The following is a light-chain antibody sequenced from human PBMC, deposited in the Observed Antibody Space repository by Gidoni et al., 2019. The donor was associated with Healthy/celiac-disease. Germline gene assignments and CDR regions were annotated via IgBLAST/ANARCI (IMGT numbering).Light chain of an antibody. CDR3: QQRINWPSLT. V-gene: IGKV3-11*01. CDR1: QSVSSY. Sequence: EIVLTQSPATLSLSPGERATLSCRASQSVSSYLAWYQQKPGQAPRLLIYDASNRATGIPARFSGSGSGTDFTLTISSLEPEDFAVYYCQQRINWPSLTFGGXTKVEIK. J-gene: IGKJ4*01. CDR2: DAS.